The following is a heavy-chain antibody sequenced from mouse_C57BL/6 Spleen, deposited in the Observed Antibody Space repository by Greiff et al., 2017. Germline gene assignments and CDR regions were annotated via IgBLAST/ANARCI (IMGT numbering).Heavy chain of an antibody. V-gene: IGHV1-59*01. CDR1: GYTFTSYW. D-gene: IGHD1-1*01. Sequence: QVQLQQPGAELVRPGTSVKLSCKASGYTFTSYWMHWVKQRPGQGLEWIGVIDPSDSYTNYNQKFKGKATLTVDTSSSTAYMQLSSLTSEDSAVYCCARDYYGGSNYFDYWGQGTTLTVSS. J-gene: IGHJ2*01. CDR2: IDPSDSYT. CDR3: ARDYYGGSNYFDY.